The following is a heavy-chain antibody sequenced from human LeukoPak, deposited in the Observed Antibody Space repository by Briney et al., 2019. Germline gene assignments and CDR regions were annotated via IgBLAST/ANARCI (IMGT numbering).Heavy chain of an antibody. CDR3: ARALSWTTESYYYMDV. Sequence: ASVKVSCKASGYTFSSYDINWVRQATGQGLEWMGWMYPNSGNTGYAQKFQGRVTMTKNTSITTAYMELSSLRSEDTAVYYCARALSWTTESYYYMDVWGKGTTVTVSS. CDR2: MYPNSGNT. V-gene: IGHV1-8*01. CDR1: GYTFSSYD. J-gene: IGHJ6*03. D-gene: IGHD3/OR15-3a*01.